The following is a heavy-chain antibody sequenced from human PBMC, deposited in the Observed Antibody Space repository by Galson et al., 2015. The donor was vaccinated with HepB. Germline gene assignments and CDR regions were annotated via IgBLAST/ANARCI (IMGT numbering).Heavy chain of an antibody. J-gene: IGHJ6*02. CDR1: GFTFSSYA. D-gene: IGHD3-10*01. V-gene: IGHV3-30-3*01. Sequence: SLRLSCAASGFTFSSYAMHWVRQAPGKGLEWVAVISYDGSNKYYADAVKGRFTISRDNSKNTLYLQMNSLRAEDTAVYYCARGRLSGPSTVRGVTDYYGMDVWGQGTTVTVSS. CDR3: ARGRLSGPSTVRGVTDYYGMDV. CDR2: ISYDGSNK.